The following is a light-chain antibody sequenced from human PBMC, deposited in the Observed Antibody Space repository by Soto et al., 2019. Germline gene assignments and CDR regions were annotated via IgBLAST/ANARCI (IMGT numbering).Light chain of an antibody. J-gene: IGKJ1*01. CDR2: GVS. CDR1: PGVRNS. V-gene: IGKV3-11*01. CDR3: QQHSNWPWA. Sequence: ETVLTQSPATLSLSPGERATLSCRASPGVRNSLAWYQQRPGQAPRLLIYGVSHRATGIPARFSGSGSGTDVTLTTSSLEPEHFAVYYCQQHSNWPWAFGPGTKVDI.